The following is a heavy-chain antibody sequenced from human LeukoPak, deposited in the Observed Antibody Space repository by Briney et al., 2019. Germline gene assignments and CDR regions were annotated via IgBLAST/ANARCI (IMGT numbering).Heavy chain of an antibody. D-gene: IGHD3-10*01. CDR2: ISSSGSTI. V-gene: IGHV3-11*01. J-gene: IGHJ3*02. CDR1: GFTFSDYY. Sequence: GGSLRLSCAASGFTFSDYYMSWIRQAPGKGLEWVSYISSSGSTIYYADSVKGRFTISRDNAKNSLYLQMNSLRAEDTAVYYCARDLLWFGELLGAFDIWGQGTMVTVSS. CDR3: ARDLLWFGELLGAFDI.